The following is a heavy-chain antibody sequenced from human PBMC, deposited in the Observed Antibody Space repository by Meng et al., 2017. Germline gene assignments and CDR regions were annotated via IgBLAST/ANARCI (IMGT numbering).Heavy chain of an antibody. CDR3: ARRGIAAAGNNWFDP. J-gene: IGHJ5*02. CDR2: IYHSGST. Sequence: QVQLPEAGPGLVEPSGTLSRTCPVSGCSISSSNLWSWVRQPPGKGLEWIGEIYHSGSTNYNPSLKSRVTISADKSKNQFSLKLSSVTAADTAVYYCARRGIAAAGNNWFDPWGQGTLVTVSS. D-gene: IGHD6-13*01. V-gene: IGHV4-4*02. CDR1: GCSISSSNL.